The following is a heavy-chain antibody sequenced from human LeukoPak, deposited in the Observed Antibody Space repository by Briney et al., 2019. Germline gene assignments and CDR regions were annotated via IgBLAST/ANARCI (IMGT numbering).Heavy chain of an antibody. CDR1: GGSISSYY. CDR3: ARDRSSDYYYYMDV. V-gene: IGHV4-59*01. CDR2: IYYSGST. J-gene: IGHJ6*03. Sequence: PSETLSLTCTVSGGSISSYYWSWIRQPPGKGLEWIGYIYYSGSTNYNPSLKSRVTISVDTSKNQFSLKLSSVTAADTAVYYCARDRSSDYYYYMDVWGKGTTVIVSS. D-gene: IGHD6-6*01.